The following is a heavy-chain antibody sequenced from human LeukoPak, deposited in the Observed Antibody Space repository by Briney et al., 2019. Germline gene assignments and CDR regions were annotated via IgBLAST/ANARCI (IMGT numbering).Heavy chain of an antibody. J-gene: IGHJ4*02. Sequence: GASVKVSCKASGGTFSSYAISWVRQAPGQGLEWMGGIIPIFGTANYAQKFQGRVTITADKSTSTAYMELSSLRSEDTAVYYCARDYGGYSYGMVFDYWGQGTLVTVSS. V-gene: IGHV1-69*06. CDR3: ARDYGGYSYGMVFDY. CDR2: IIPIFGTA. D-gene: IGHD5-18*01. CDR1: GGTFSSYA.